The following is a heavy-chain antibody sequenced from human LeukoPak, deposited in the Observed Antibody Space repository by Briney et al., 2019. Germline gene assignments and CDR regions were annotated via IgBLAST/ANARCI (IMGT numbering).Heavy chain of an antibody. Sequence: GGSLRLSCAASGFTFSSYAMSWVRQAPGKGLEWVSGISGSGARTYYADSVKGRFTISRDNSKNTLYLQMNSLRAEDTAVYYCAKGSLAAGGDYWGQGTLVTVSS. CDR2: ISGSGART. D-gene: IGHD2-15*01. V-gene: IGHV3-23*01. CDR1: GFTFSSYA. CDR3: AKGSLAAGGDY. J-gene: IGHJ4*02.